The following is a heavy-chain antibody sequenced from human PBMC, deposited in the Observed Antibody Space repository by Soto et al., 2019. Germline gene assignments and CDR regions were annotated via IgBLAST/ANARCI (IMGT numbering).Heavy chain of an antibody. CDR1: GYTFIRYG. J-gene: IGHJ5*02. Sequence: RASVKVSCKASGYTFIRYGLSWVRQAPGQGLEWMGWISPYNGNTHYAQKFQGRVTMTTDTATSTAYMELSSLRSEDTAVYFCASGSAMGADHWGQGTLVTVSS. CDR3: ASGSAMGADH. D-gene: IGHD5-18*01. V-gene: IGHV1-18*01. CDR2: ISPYNGNT.